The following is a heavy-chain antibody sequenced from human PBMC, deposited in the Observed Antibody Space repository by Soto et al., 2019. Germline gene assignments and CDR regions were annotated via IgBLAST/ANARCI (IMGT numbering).Heavy chain of an antibody. CDR2: ISSNGGST. CDR3: VKGVVPAAMNIVALY. CDR1: GFSFGDSV. Sequence: GGSLRLSCTGSGFSFGDSVMTWFRQAPGKGLEYVSAISSNGGSTYYADSVKGRFTISRDNSKNTLYLQMSSLRAEDTAVYYCVKGVVPAAMNIVALYWGQGTLVTVSS. J-gene: IGHJ4*02. V-gene: IGHV3-64D*06. D-gene: IGHD2-2*01.